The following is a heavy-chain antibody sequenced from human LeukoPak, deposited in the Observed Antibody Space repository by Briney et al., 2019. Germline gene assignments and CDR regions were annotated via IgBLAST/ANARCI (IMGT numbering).Heavy chain of an antibody. Sequence: SQTLSLTCTVPGVSIRSYYWSWIRQPPGKGLEWIGYIYYSGSTNYNPSLKSRVTISVDTSKNQFSLKLSSVTAADTAVYYCARVGYYDSSGYLTFDYWGQGTLVTVSS. CDR1: GVSIRSYY. J-gene: IGHJ4*02. D-gene: IGHD3-22*01. CDR2: IYYSGST. CDR3: ARVGYYDSSGYLTFDY. V-gene: IGHV4-59*12.